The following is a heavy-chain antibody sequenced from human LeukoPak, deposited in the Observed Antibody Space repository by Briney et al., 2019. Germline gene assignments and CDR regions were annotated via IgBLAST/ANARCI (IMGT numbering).Heavy chain of an antibody. CDR2: IIPIFGTA. J-gene: IGHJ5*02. Sequence: SVKVSCKASGYTFTSYGISWVRQAPGQGLEWMGGIIPIFGTANYAQKFQGRVTITADKSTSTAYMELSSLRSEDTAVYYCARWIGWAYCGGDCYSWFDPWGQGTLVTVSS. V-gene: IGHV1-69*06. CDR1: GYTFTSYG. D-gene: IGHD2-21*02. CDR3: ARWIGWAYCGGDCYSWFDP.